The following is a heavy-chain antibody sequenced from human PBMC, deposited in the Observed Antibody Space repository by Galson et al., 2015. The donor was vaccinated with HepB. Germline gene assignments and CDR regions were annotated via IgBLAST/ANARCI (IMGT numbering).Heavy chain of an antibody. J-gene: IGHJ6*03. CDR3: ARGLENDFWIGYDRYYYYYMDV. CDR1: GYTITHYE. Sequence: SVKVSCKASGYTITHYEINWVRQAPGQGLEWMGRMIPNSDNTAYTQKFQGRVTMTWNTSINTAYMELSSLRSEDTAVYYCARGLENDFWIGYDRYYYYYMDVWGKGATVSVSS. D-gene: IGHD3/OR15-3a*01. CDR2: MIPNSDNT. V-gene: IGHV1-8*01.